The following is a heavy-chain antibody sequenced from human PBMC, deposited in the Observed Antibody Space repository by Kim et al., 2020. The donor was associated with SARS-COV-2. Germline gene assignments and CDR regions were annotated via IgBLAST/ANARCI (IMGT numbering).Heavy chain of an antibody. V-gene: IGHV3-23*01. CDR3: AKDRGLLWWDAFDI. Sequence: ADSVKGRFTISRDNSKNTLYLQMNSLRAEDTAVYYCAKDRGLLWWDAFDIWGQGTMVTVSS. D-gene: IGHD2-21*01. J-gene: IGHJ3*02.